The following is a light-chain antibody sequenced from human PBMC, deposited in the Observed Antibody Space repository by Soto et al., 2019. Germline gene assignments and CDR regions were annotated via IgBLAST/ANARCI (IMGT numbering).Light chain of an antibody. Sequence: QSVLTQHASVSGSPGQSITISCTGTSSDVGGYNYVSWYQQHPGKAPNFMIYDVSNRPSGVSNRFSGSKSGNTASLTISGLQAEDEADYYCSSYTTSNTRQIVFGTGTKVTVL. V-gene: IGLV2-14*01. CDR1: SSDVGGYNY. CDR2: DVS. J-gene: IGLJ1*01. CDR3: SSYTTSNTRQIV.